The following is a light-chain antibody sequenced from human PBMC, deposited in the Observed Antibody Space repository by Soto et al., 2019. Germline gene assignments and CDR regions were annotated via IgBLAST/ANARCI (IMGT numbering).Light chain of an antibody. CDR3: QQRNSWPIT. V-gene: IGKV3-11*01. Sequence: EVVLTQSPATLSLSPGERATLSCRASQSVGTYLVWYQQKHGQPPSLLIYDASNRATDVTVRFSGSGSGTDFTLTISSLEPEDLAVYYCQQRNSWPITFGQGTRREIK. CDR1: QSVGTY. J-gene: IGKJ5*01. CDR2: DAS.